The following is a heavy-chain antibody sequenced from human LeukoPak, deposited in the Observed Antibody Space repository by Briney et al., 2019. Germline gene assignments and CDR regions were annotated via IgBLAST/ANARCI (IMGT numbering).Heavy chain of an antibody. CDR3: ARADYDRGFDP. V-gene: IGHV3-33*08. CDR2: IWYDGSNK. Sequence: GGSLRLSCAASGFTFSSYAVNWVRQTPGKGLEWVAVIWYDGSNKYYADSVKGRFTISRDNSKNTLYLQMNSLRAEDTAVYYCARADYDRGFDPWGQGTLATVSS. J-gene: IGHJ5*02. D-gene: IGHD4/OR15-4a*01. CDR1: GFTFSSYA.